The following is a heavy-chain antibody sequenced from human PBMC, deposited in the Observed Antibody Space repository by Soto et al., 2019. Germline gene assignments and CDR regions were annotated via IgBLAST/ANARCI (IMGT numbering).Heavy chain of an antibody. Sequence: SETLSLTCGVSGGSISSSNWWNWVRQPPGKGLEWIGEIYSSGSTNYNPSLKSRVTISLDKSTNQFSLKLTSVTAADTAVYYCARDGGHGDYDYWGQGTQVTVSS. J-gene: IGHJ4*02. V-gene: IGHV4-4*02. CDR1: GGSISSSNW. CDR3: ARDGGHGDYDY. D-gene: IGHD3-16*01. CDR2: IYSSGST.